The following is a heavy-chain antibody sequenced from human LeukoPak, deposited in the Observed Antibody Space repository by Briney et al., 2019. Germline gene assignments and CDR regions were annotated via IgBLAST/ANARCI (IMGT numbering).Heavy chain of an antibody. CDR2: ISSSSSYI. CDR1: GFTFSSYS. Sequence: GESLRLSCAASGFTFSSYSMNWVRQAPGKGLEWVSSISSSSSYIYYTDSAKGRFTISRDNAKNSLYLQVNSLRAEDTAVYYCARAQGLLRYFDWSPSHDAFDIWGQGTMVTVSS. V-gene: IGHV3-21*01. D-gene: IGHD3-9*01. J-gene: IGHJ3*02. CDR3: ARAQGLLRYFDWSPSHDAFDI.